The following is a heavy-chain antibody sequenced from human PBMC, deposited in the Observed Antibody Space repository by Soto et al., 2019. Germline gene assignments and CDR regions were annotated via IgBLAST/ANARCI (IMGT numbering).Heavy chain of an antibody. CDR3: ARGAAAGVDFYGIDV. CDR2: VSYDGSEK. Sequence: GGSLRLSCAASGFTFSSYGIHWVRQAPGKGLEWVALVSYDGSEKYYADSVKGRFTISRDNSKNTLFLQMSSLRVEDTAEYYCARGAAAGVDFYGIDVWGPGTTVTVSS. CDR1: GFTFSSYG. D-gene: IGHD6-13*01. J-gene: IGHJ6*02. V-gene: IGHV3-33*05.